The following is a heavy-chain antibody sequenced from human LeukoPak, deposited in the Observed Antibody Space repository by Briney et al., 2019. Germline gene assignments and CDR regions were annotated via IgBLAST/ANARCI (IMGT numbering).Heavy chain of an antibody. V-gene: IGHV3-33*01. J-gene: IGHJ4*02. CDR2: IWYDGSNK. D-gene: IGHD3-9*01. Sequence: PGGSLRLSCAASGFTFSSYGMHWVRQAPGKGLEWVAVIWYDGSNKYYADSVKGRFTISRDNSKNTLYLQMNSLRAEDTAMYYCAREHDDILTGYYQAGYYFDYWGQGTLVTVSS. CDR3: AREHDDILTGYYQAGYYFDY. CDR1: GFTFSSYG.